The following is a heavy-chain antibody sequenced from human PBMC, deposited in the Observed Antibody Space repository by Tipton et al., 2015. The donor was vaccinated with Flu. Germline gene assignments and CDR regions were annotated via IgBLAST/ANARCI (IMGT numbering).Heavy chain of an antibody. J-gene: IGHJ4*02. CDR2: INGGGYVI. CDR1: GFTFSTYE. V-gene: IGHV3-48*03. D-gene: IGHD1-1*01. Sequence: SLRLSCEASGFTFSTYEMNWVRQAPGKGLEWIAYINGGGYVIYYTASVQGRFTISRDNAKNSLFLDMNNLGAEDTALYYCARGSQLGRFFDYWGQGARVTASS. CDR3: ARGSQLGRFFDY.